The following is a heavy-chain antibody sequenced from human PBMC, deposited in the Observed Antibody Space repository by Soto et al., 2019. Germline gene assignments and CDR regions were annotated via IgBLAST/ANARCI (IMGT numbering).Heavy chain of an antibody. CDR1: GGSISGYY. Sequence: SETLSLTCTVSGGSISGYYWSWIRQPPGKGLEWIGYIHYSGSTNYNPSLKSRVTISVDTSKNQFSLKLSSVTAADTAVYYCARERSTTVAGNPGRGLFDYWGQGTLVTVS. CDR3: ARERSTTVAGNPGRGLFDY. V-gene: IGHV4-59*01. CDR2: IHYSGST. J-gene: IGHJ4*02. D-gene: IGHD6-19*01.